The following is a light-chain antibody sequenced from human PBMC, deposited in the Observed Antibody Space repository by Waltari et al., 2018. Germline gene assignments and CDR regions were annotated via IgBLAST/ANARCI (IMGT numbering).Light chain of an antibody. Sequence: DIQMTQSPSSLSASVGDRVTITCQGTQDINNYLNWYQQKQGKAPKLLIYDASNLETGVPSRFSGSGSGTDFTFTISSLQPEDIATYYCQQYDNLPPGITFGQGTRLEIK. CDR1: QDINNY. J-gene: IGKJ5*01. CDR3: QQYDNLPPGIT. V-gene: IGKV1-33*01. CDR2: DAS.